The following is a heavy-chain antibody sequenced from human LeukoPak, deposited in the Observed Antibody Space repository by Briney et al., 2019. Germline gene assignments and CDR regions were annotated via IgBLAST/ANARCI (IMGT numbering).Heavy chain of an antibody. CDR2: IYYSGST. V-gene: IGHV4-59*08. Sequence: PSETLSLTCTVSGGSISSYYWSWIRQPPGKGLEWIGYIYYSGSTKYNPSLKSRVTISVDTSKSQFSLKLSSVTAADTAVYYCARLGIGVVPSAMLGDYYFDYWGQGTLVTVSS. J-gene: IGHJ4*02. D-gene: IGHD2-2*01. CDR3: ARLGIGVVPSAMLGDYYFDY. CDR1: GGSISSYY.